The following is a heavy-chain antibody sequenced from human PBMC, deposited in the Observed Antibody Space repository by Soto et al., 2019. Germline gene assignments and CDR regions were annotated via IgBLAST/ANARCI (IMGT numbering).Heavy chain of an antibody. CDR2: IYYSGNT. D-gene: IGHD4-17*01. CDR1: GDSISSSNYF. CDR3: ARHKIGSYGDYFDY. J-gene: IGHJ4*02. Sequence: SETLSLTSTVSGDSISSSNYFWGWIRQPPGKGLEWIGTIYYSGNTYYSPSLRSRVTISVDTSKNQFSLKLSSVTAADTAVYYCARHKIGSYGDYFDYWGQATLLTVSS. V-gene: IGHV4-39*01.